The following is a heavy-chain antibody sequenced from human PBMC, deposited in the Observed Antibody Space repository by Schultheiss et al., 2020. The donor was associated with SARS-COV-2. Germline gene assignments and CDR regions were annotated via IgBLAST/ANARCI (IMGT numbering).Heavy chain of an antibody. CDR2: IYPGDSDT. D-gene: IGHD3-22*01. CDR3: ARLAYYYDSSGYYASGYFDY. CDR1: GYTFTSYG. J-gene: IGHJ4*02. V-gene: IGHV5-51*01. Sequence: KVSCKASGYTFTSYGISWVRQMPGKGLEWMGIIYPGDSDTRYSPSFQGQVTISADKSISTAYLQWSSLKASDTAMYYCARLAYYYDSSGYYASGYFDYWGQGTLVTVSS.